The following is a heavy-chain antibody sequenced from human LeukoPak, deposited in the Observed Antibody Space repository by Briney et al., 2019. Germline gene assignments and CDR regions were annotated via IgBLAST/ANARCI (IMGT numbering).Heavy chain of an antibody. Sequence: PGRSLRLSCAASGFTFDDYAMHWVRQAPGKGLEWVSGISWNSGSIGYADSVKGRFTISRDNAKNSLYLQMNSLRAEDTAVYYCARGGAYYYDSSGYSDYWGQGTLVTVSS. V-gene: IGHV3-9*01. CDR2: ISWNSGSI. CDR1: GFTFDDYA. CDR3: ARGGAYYYDSSGYSDY. D-gene: IGHD3-22*01. J-gene: IGHJ4*02.